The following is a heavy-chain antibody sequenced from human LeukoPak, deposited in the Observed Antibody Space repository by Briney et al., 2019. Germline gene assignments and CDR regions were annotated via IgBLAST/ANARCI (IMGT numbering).Heavy chain of an antibody. D-gene: IGHD4-17*01. V-gene: IGHV4-61*01. Sequence: SETLSLTCTVSGASVTSNRHYWSFIRQTPGKGLEWIGYIYDNGRINYNPSLKTRVTMSIDTSKNQFSLNLSSVTAADTAVYYCATFPYGDRAFDFWGQGALVTVSS. CDR1: GASVTSNRHY. CDR3: ATFPYGDRAFDF. CDR2: IYDNGRI. J-gene: IGHJ4*02.